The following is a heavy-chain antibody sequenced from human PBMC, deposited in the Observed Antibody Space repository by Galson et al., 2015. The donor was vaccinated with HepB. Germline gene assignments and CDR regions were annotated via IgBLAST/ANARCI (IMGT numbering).Heavy chain of an antibody. CDR2: IIPIFGTA. V-gene: IGHV1-69*06. D-gene: IGHD3-10*01. CDR3: ASSALVRGVPRYYFDY. J-gene: IGHJ4*02. CDR1: GGTFSSYA. Sequence: CKASGGTFSSYAISWVRQAPGQGLEWMGGIIPIFGTANYAQKFQGRVTITVDKSTSTAYMELSSLRSEDTAVYYCASSALVRGVPRYYFDYWGQGTLVTVSS.